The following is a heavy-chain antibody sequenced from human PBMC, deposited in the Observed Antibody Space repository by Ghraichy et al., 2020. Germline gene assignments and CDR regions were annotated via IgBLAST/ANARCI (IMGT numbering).Heavy chain of an antibody. Sequence: SETLSLTCTVSGGSISSYYWSWIRQPPGKGLEWIGYIYYSGSTNYNPSLKSRVTISVDTSKNQFSLKLSSVTAADTAVYYCARDVLNPLYSSSWSYGMDVWGQGTTVTVSS. J-gene: IGHJ6*02. V-gene: IGHV4-59*01. CDR3: ARDVLNPLYSSSWSYGMDV. D-gene: IGHD6-13*01. CDR2: IYYSGST. CDR1: GGSISSYY.